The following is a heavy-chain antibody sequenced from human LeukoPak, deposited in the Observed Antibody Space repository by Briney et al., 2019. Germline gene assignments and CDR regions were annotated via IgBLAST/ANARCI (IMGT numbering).Heavy chain of an antibody. CDR3: ACTMVRGVIGSLLFDY. Sequence: GSSVKVSCKASGGTFSSYAISWVRQAPGQGLEWMGGIIPIFGTANYAQKFQGRVTITADESTSTAYMELSSLRSEDTAVYYCACTMVRGVIGSLLFDYWGQGTLVTVSS. D-gene: IGHD3-10*01. CDR2: IIPIFGTA. CDR1: GGTFSSYA. V-gene: IGHV1-69*01. J-gene: IGHJ4*02.